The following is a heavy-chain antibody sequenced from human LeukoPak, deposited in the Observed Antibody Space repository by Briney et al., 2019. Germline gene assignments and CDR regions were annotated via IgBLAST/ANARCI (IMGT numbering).Heavy chain of an antibody. CDR3: AKDMAAYYYASGNIDY. CDR1: GFTFDDYA. D-gene: IGHD3-10*01. CDR2: ISWNGGST. V-gene: IGHV3-43D*03. J-gene: IGHJ4*02. Sequence: GGSLRLSCAASGFTFDDYAMHWVRQAPGKGLEWVFLISWNGGSTYYADSVKGRFTISRDNSKNSLYLQMNRLRAEDTALYYCAKDMAAYYYASGNIDYWGQGTLVTVSS.